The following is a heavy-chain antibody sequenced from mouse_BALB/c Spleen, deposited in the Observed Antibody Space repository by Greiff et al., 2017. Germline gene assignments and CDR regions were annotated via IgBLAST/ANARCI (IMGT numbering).Heavy chain of an antibody. J-gene: IGHJ3*01. D-gene: IGHD2-1*01. CDR1: GFNIKDYY. CDR3: ARDGNRFAY. Sequence: VQLQQSGAELVRSGASVKLSCTASGFNIKDYYMHWVKQRPEQGLEWIGWIDPENGDTEYAPKFQGKATMTADTSSNTAYLQLSSLTSEDTAVYYCARDGNRFAYWGQGTLVTVSA. CDR2: IDPENGDT. V-gene: IGHV14-4*02.